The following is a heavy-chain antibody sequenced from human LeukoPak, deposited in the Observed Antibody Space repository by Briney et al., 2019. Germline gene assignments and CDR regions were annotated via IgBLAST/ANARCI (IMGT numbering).Heavy chain of an antibody. CDR3: ARTYSSSSAFYPDY. CDR1: GYSLSELS. D-gene: IGHD6-6*01. V-gene: IGHV1-24*01. CDR2: FDPEHGGT. Sequence: ASVKVSCKVSGYSLSELSMHWVRQAPGKGLEWMGGFDPEHGGTVYAQKFQGRVTMTRDTSTSTVYMELSSLRSEDTAVYYCARTYSSSSAFYPDYWGQGTLVTVSS. J-gene: IGHJ4*02.